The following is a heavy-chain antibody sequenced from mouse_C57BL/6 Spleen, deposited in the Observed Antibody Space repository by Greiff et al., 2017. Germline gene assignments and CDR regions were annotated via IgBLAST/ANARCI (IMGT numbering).Heavy chain of an antibody. D-gene: IGHD3-1*01. CDR2: IHPNSGST. CDR3: ARSGTPYAMDY. Sequence: QVHVKQPGAELVKPGASVKLSCKASGYTFTSYWMHWVKQRPGQGLEWIGMIHPNSGSTNYNEKFKSKATLTVDKSSSTAYMQLSSLTSEDSAVYYCARSGTPYAMDYWGQGTSVTVSS. J-gene: IGHJ4*01. V-gene: IGHV1-64*01. CDR1: GYTFTSYW.